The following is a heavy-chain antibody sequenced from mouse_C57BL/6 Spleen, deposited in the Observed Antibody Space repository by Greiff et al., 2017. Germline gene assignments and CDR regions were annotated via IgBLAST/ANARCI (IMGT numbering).Heavy chain of an antibody. CDR1: GYTFTSYG. CDR2: IYPRSGNT. V-gene: IGHV1-81*01. J-gene: IGHJ2*01. CDR3: AREYDGYFLYFDY. Sequence: VQLQESGAELARPGASVKLSCKASGYTFTSYGISWVKQRTGQGLEWIGEIYPRSGNTYYNEKFKGKATLTADKSSSTAYMELRSLTSEDSAVYFCAREYDGYFLYFDYWGQGTTLTVSS. D-gene: IGHD2-3*01.